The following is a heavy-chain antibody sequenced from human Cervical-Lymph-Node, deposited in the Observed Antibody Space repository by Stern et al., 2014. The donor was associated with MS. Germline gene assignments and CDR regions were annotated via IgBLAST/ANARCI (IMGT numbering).Heavy chain of an antibody. CDR3: ARERHSMDV. Sequence: QMQLVQSGAEVKTPGASVKVSCKASGYSFTASYMHWVRQAPGQGLEWMGWIDPNSGGTTSAQNFQGRVTMTRDTSISTFYMELSGLTSDDTAVFYCARERHSMDVWGQGTTVTVSS. CDR2: IDPNSGGT. CDR1: GYSFTASY. V-gene: IGHV1-2*02. J-gene: IGHJ6*02.